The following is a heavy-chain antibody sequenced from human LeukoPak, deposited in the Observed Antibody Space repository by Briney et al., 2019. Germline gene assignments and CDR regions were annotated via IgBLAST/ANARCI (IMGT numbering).Heavy chain of an antibody. V-gene: IGHV3-9*01. CDR3: ARVVVSSGSLDY. Sequence: PGRSLRLSCAASGFTFDNYALHWVRQAPGKGLEWVSGLTWNSGSIGYADSVKGRFTISRDNARNSLYLQMNSLRAEDTAVYYCARVVVSSGSLDYWGQGTLVTVTS. D-gene: IGHD3-10*01. J-gene: IGHJ4*02. CDR2: LTWNSGSI. CDR1: GFTFDNYA.